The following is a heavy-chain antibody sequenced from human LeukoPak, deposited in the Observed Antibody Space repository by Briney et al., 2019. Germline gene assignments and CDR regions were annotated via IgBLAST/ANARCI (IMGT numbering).Heavy chain of an antibody. J-gene: IGHJ6*03. CDR2: IFYSGST. CDR3: ARPAHYTDV. V-gene: IGHV4-39*01. Sequence: SETLSLTCTVSGGSISSSTYYWGWIRQPPGKGLEWIGSIFYSGSTYYNPSHKSRVTISLDPSNNQFSLKLTSVTAADTAVYYCARPAHYTDVWGKGTSVTVSS. CDR1: GGSISSSTYY.